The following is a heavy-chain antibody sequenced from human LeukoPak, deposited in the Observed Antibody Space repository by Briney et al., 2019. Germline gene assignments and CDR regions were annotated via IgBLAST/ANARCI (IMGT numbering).Heavy chain of an antibody. V-gene: IGHV3-48*03. CDR3: ARGSTVTTADAFDI. J-gene: IGHJ3*02. CDR2: FSSSGSTI. CDR1: GFTFSSYE. D-gene: IGHD4-17*01. Sequence: GGSLRLSCAASGFTFSSYEMNWVRQAPGKGLEWVSYFSSSGSTIYYADSVKGRFTISRDNAKNSLYLQMNSLRAEDTAVYYCARGSTVTTADAFDIWGQGTMVTVSS.